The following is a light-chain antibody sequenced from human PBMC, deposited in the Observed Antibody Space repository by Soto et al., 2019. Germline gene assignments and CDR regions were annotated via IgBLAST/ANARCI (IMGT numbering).Light chain of an antibody. J-gene: IGLJ1*01. CDR2: EVT. CDR3: CSFTSANTYV. V-gene: IGLV2-18*02. CDR1: SSDVGSNNR. Sequence: QSVLTQPPSVSGSPGQSVTISCTGTSSDVGSNNRVSWYQQPPGTVPKVMIYEVTNRPSGVPDRFSGSKSGNTASLTISGLQAEYEADYYCCSFTSANTYVFGTGTKVTVL.